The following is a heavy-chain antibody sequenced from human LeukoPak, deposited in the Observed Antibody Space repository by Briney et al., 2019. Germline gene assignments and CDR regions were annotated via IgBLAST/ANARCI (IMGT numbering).Heavy chain of an antibody. Sequence: PRASVKVSCKASGYIFTSHYMHWVRQAPGQGLEWMGMINPSGGSTSYAQKFQGRVTMTRDTSTSTVYLELSSLRAEDTGTYYCARWRSHQSEFDLWGQGTQATISS. CDR3: ARWRSHQSEFDL. CDR1: GYIFTSHY. V-gene: IGHV1-46*01. J-gene: IGHJ4*02. D-gene: IGHD3-3*01. CDR2: INPSGGST.